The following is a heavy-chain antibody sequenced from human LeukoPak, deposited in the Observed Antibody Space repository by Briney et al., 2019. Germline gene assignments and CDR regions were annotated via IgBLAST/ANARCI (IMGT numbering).Heavy chain of an antibody. D-gene: IGHD1-26*01. V-gene: IGHV3-15*01. CDR2: IKSKADAGTT. Sequence: GGSLRLSCAASGFTFSDSWMTWVRQAPGKGLEWIGRIKSKADAGTTDYAAPVKGRFVISRDDSENMMYLEMNNLRPEDTAVYYCTTGPRGGSYGDWGQGTLVTVSS. CDR1: GFTFSDSW. CDR3: TTGPRGGSYGD. J-gene: IGHJ4*02.